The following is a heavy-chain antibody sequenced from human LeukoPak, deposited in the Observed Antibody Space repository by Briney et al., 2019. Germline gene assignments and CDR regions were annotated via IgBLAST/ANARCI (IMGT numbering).Heavy chain of an antibody. J-gene: IGHJ4*02. CDR1: GGSISSSSYY. D-gene: IGHD2-21*02. CDR3: ARHGHHGDHDY. V-gene: IGHV4-39*01. Sequence: SETLSLTCTVSGGSISSSSYYWGWIRPPPGKGLEWFGSIYCGGSTYYNPSLKSRVTISVDTSKNQFSLKLTSVTAADTAVYYCARHGHHGDHDYWGQGTLVTVSS. CDR2: IYCGGST.